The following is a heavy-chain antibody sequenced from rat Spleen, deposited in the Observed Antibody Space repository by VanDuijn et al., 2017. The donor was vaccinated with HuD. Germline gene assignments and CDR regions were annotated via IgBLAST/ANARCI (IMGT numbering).Heavy chain of an antibody. V-gene: IGHV5-27*01. D-gene: IGHD1-2*01. CDR3: TTRPYYSSLNWFPY. CDR1: GFTFSNYY. CDR2: ISAGGDTT. Sequence: EVQLVESGGGLVQPGRSLKLSCAASGFTFSNYYMAWVRQAPTKGLEWVAYISAGGDTTYYRDSVKGRFTISRDNAKSTLYLQMDSLRSEDTATYYCTTRPYYSSLNWFPYWGQGTLVTVSS. J-gene: IGHJ3*01.